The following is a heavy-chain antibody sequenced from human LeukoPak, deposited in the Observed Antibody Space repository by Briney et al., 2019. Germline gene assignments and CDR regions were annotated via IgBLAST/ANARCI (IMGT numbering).Heavy chain of an antibody. D-gene: IGHD3-3*01. J-gene: IGHJ3*02. CDR1: GYSFTSYW. CDR2: IYPGDSDT. Sequence: HGESLKISCKGSGYSFTSYWIGWVRQMPGKGLEWMGIIYPGDSDTRYSPSFQGQVTISADKSISTAYLQWSSLKASDTAMYYCARQEAVTIFGGVLARDAFDIWGQGTMVTVSS. CDR3: ARQEAVTIFGGVLARDAFDI. V-gene: IGHV5-51*01.